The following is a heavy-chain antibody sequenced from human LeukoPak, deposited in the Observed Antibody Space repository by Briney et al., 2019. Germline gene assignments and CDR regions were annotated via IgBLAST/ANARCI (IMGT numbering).Heavy chain of an antibody. CDR1: GFSVSTNY. CDR3: ARDEAFDI. V-gene: IGHV3-53*01. Sequence: GGSLRLSCAASGFSVSTNYMSWVRQAPGKGLEWVSVIYSGGYTYYADSVKGRFTISRNNSKNTVYLQMNSLRAEDTAIYYCARDEAFDIWGQGTMVTVSS. J-gene: IGHJ3*02. CDR2: IYSGGYT.